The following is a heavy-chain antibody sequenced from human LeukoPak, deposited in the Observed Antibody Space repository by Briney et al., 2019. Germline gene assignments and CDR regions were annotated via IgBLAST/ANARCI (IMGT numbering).Heavy chain of an antibody. V-gene: IGHV4-34*01. CDR1: GGSFSGYY. CDR2: INHSGST. CDR3: ARHTSDYYYGSGSKIDY. D-gene: IGHD3-10*01. J-gene: IGHJ4*02. Sequence: SETLSLTCAVYGGSFSGYYWSWIRQPPGKGLEWIGEINHSGSTNYNPSLKSRVTISVDTSKNQFSLKLSSVTAADTAVYYCARHTSDYYYGSGSKIDYWGKGTLVTVSS.